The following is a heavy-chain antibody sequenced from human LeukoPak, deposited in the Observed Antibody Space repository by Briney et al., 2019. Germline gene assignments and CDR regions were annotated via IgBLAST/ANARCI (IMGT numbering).Heavy chain of an antibody. CDR3: ARDTSWYGLDY. CDR1: GGSISSSY. J-gene: IGHJ4*02. CDR2: IYYSGST. Sequence: SETLSLTCTVSGGSISSSYGSWIRQPPGKGLELIGYIYYSGSTNYNPSLKSRVTISVDTSKNQFSLKLSSVTAADTAVYYCARDTSWYGLDYWGQGILVTVSS. D-gene: IGHD6-13*01. V-gene: IGHV4-59*01.